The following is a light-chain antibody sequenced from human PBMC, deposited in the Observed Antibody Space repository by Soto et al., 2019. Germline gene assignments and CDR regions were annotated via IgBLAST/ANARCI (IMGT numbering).Light chain of an antibody. CDR3: QQYNAWPLT. Sequence: EIMMTQSPATLSVSPGERATLSCRASQSLSNSYLAWYQQKPGQPPRLLIYGASTRATGLPARFSGSGSGTDFPLTISSLQSDDFAVYFCQQYNAWPLTFGGGTKLEI. CDR1: QSLSNSY. CDR2: GAS. J-gene: IGKJ4*01. V-gene: IGKV3-15*01.